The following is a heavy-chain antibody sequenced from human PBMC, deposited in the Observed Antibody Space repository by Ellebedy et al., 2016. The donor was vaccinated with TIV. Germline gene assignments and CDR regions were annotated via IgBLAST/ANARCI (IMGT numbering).Heavy chain of an antibody. V-gene: IGHV3-23*01. CDR3: AGSTTITTMPY. J-gene: IGHJ4*02. D-gene: IGHD4-11*01. CDR1: GFTFSNYW. Sequence: GESLKISCAASGFTFSNYWMNWVRQAPGKGLEWVSGIETDGYSYYLESVKGRFTISRDNSKNTLYLHMTSLRAEDTAVYYCAGSTTITTMPYWGQGTLVTVSS. CDR2: IETDGYS.